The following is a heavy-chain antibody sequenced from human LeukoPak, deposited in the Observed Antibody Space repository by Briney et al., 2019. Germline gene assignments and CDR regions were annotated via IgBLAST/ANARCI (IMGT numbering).Heavy chain of an antibody. V-gene: IGHV3-7*03. D-gene: IGHD5-12*01. J-gene: IGHJ6*02. CDR3: ARARGYSGYESKWYYYGMDV. CDR1: GFTFSSYW. CDR2: INHNGNVN. Sequence: GGSLRLSCAASGFTFSSYWMNWARQAPGKGLEWVASINHNGNVNYYADSVKGRFTISRDNSKNTLYVQMNSLRAEDTAVYYCARARGYSGYESKWYYYGMDVWGQGTTVTVSS.